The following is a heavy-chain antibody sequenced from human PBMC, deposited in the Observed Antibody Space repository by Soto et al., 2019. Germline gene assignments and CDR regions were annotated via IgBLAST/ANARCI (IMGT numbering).Heavy chain of an antibody. Sequence: QVHLVQSGAEVKKPGASVKVSCQGSGYAFTTYGITWVRQAPGQGLEWMGWISAHNGNTNYAQKLQGRVTVTRDTSMSTAYMELRCLRYDDTAVYYCPRERYGDYWGQGALVTVSS. V-gene: IGHV1-18*01. D-gene: IGHD1-1*01. CDR1: GYAFTTYG. CDR2: ISAHNGNT. J-gene: IGHJ4*02. CDR3: PRERYGDY.